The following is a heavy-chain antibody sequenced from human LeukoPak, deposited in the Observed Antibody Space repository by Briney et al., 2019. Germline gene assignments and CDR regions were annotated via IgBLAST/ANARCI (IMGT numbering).Heavy chain of an antibody. Sequence: SETLSLTCAVYGGSFSGYYWSWIRQPPGKGLEWIGEINHSGSTNYNPSLKSRVTISVDTSKNQFSLKLSSVTAADTAVYYCARGVKSSGWYGGMDVWGQGTTVTVSS. D-gene: IGHD6-19*01. J-gene: IGHJ6*02. CDR2: INHSGST. CDR1: GGSFSGYY. V-gene: IGHV4-34*01. CDR3: ARGVKSSGWYGGMDV.